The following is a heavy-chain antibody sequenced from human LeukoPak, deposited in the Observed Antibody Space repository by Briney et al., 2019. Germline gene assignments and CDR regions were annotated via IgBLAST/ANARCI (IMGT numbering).Heavy chain of an antibody. CDR2: IYHSGST. D-gene: IGHD6-19*01. Sequence: SETLSLTCTVSGGSISSSSYYWGWIRQPPGKGLEWIGSIYHSGSTYYNPSLKSRVTISVDTSKNQFSLKLSSVTAADTAVYYCATDSSGWRSYYYYGMDVWGQGTTVTVSS. CDR3: ATDSSGWRSYYYYGMDV. J-gene: IGHJ6*02. V-gene: IGHV4-39*01. CDR1: GGSISSSSYY.